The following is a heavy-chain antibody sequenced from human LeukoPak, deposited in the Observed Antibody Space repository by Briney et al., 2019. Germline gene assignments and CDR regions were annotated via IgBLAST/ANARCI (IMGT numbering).Heavy chain of an antibody. CDR1: GGSISNYY. CDR3: AREYQLTYYYYYYMDV. CDR2: IYTSGTA. V-gene: IGHV4-4*07. Sequence: SETLSLTCTVSGGSISNYYWSWTRQPAGKGLEWIGRIYTSGTADYNPSLKSRVTMSVDTSKSQFSLKLSSVTAADTAVYYCAREYQLTYYYYYYMDVWGKGTTVTVSS. D-gene: IGHD2-2*01. J-gene: IGHJ6*03.